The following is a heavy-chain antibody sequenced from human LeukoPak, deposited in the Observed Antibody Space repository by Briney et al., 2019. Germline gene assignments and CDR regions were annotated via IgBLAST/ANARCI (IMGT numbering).Heavy chain of an antibody. D-gene: IGHD3-22*01. V-gene: IGHV4-4*07. Sequence: SETLSLTCSVSGGPIYSYYWSWIRQTAGKGLEWIGRLYPGVSTNYNPSLKSRVTMSVDTSKNQFALKLSAVTAADTAVYYCARLKFYDSTGYSPGHYMDVWGKGTTVTVSS. CDR3: ARLKFYDSTGYSPGHYMDV. CDR1: GGPIYSYY. CDR2: LYPGVST. J-gene: IGHJ6*03.